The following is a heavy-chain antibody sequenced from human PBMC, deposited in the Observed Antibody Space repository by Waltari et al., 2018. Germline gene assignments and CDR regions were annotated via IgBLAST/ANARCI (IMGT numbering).Heavy chain of an antibody. CDR2: RRNDGSNK. V-gene: IGHV3-30*02. CDR3: AKDRLNWFDP. Sequence: QVQLVESGGGVVQPGGSLRLSCAASGFTFSRYGMHWVRQAPGKGRGWGAFRRNDGSNKYYADSVKGRFTISRDNSKNTLYLQMNSLRAEDTAVYYCAKDRLNWFDPWGQGTLVTVSS. CDR1: GFTFSRYG. J-gene: IGHJ5*02.